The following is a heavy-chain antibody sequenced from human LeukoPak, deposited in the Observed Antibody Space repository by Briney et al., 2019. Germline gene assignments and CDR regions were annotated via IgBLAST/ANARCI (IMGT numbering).Heavy chain of an antibody. J-gene: IGHJ4*02. CDR2: INPSGGST. Sequence: ASVKVSCKASGYTFTSYYMHWVRQAPGQGLEWMGIINPSGGSTSYAQKFQGRVTMTRDTSTSTAYMELRSLRSDDTAVYYCARDGWLQLSPIDYWGQGTLVTVSS. D-gene: IGHD5-24*01. CDR3: ARDGWLQLSPIDY. CDR1: GYTFTSYY. V-gene: IGHV1-46*01.